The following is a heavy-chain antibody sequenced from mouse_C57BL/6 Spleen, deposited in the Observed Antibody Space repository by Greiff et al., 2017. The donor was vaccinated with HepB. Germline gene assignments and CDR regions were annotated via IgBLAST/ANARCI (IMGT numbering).Heavy chain of an antibody. CDR3: AREEYDYPWYFDV. CDR2: IYPGDGDT. CDR1: GYAFSSSW. J-gene: IGHJ1*03. V-gene: IGHV1-82*01. Sequence: QVQLQQSGPELVKPGASVKISCKASGYAFSSSWMNWVKQRPGKGLEWIGRIYPGDGDTNYNGKFKGKATLTADKSSSTAYMQLSSLTSEDSAVYFCAREEYDYPWYFDVWGTGTTVTVSS. D-gene: IGHD2-4*01.